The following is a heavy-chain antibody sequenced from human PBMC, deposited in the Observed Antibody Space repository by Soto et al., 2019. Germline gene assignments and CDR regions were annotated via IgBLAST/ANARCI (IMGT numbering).Heavy chain of an antibody. Sequence: QVQLVQSGAEVKKPGSSVKVSCKASGGTFSSYAISWVRQAPGQGLEWMGGIIPIFGTANYAQKFQGRVTITANESTSTAYMELSSLRSEDTAVYYCARDLYCSGSYYAPLGMDVWGQGTTVTVSS. V-gene: IGHV1-69*01. CDR1: GGTFSSYA. CDR3: ARDLYCSGSYYAPLGMDV. J-gene: IGHJ6*02. CDR2: IIPIFGTA. D-gene: IGHD3-10*01.